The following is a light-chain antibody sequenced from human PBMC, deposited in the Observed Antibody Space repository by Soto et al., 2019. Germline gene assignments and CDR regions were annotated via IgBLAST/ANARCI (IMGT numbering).Light chain of an antibody. Sequence: QSALTQPPSASGSPGQSVTISCTGTSSDVGGYNYVSWYQQHPGNAPKVVIYEVTKRPSGVPDRFSGSKSGNTASLTVSGLQAEDEADYYCSSYAASNIYVFGTGTKLTVL. CDR3: SSYAASNIYV. J-gene: IGLJ1*01. CDR2: EVT. CDR1: SSDVGGYNY. V-gene: IGLV2-8*01.